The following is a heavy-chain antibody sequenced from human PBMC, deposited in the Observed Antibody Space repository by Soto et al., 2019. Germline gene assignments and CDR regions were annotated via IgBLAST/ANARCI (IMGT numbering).Heavy chain of an antibody. Sequence: QVQLVQSGAEVKKPGSSVKVSCKASGGTFSRYAITWVRQAPGQGLEWMGGIIPIFGTANYAQKFQGRVTITADESTSTAYMELSSLRSEDTAVFYCATTETGNYYYGLDVWGQGTTVTASS. D-gene: IGHD3-10*01. J-gene: IGHJ6*02. CDR3: ATTETGNYYYGLDV. CDR2: IIPIFGTA. CDR1: GGTFSRYA. V-gene: IGHV1-69*12.